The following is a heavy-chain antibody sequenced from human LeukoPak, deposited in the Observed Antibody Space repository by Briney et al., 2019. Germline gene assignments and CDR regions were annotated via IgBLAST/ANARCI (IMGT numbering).Heavy chain of an antibody. V-gene: IGHV3-30*01. Sequence: GGSLRLSCAASGFTFGSYAMHWVRQAPGKGLEWVAVISYDGSNKYYADSVKGRFTISRDNSKNTLYLQMNSLRAEDTAVYYCARASSRITMIVVVKGGFDYWGQGTLVTASS. CDR1: GFTFGSYA. CDR3: ARASSRITMIVVVKGGFDY. J-gene: IGHJ4*02. D-gene: IGHD3-22*01. CDR2: ISYDGSNK.